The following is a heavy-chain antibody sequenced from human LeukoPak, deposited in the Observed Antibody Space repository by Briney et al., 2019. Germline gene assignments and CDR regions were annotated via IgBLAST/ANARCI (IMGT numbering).Heavy chain of an antibody. CDR2: ISGSSDNT. J-gene: IGHJ4*02. CDR1: GYTFSNYG. V-gene: IGHV1-18*04. CDR3: ARGGWTITDYDY. Sequence: ASLKVSCKASGYTFSNYGMSWVRQAPGQGLEWMGWISGSSDNTNYAQKVQGRVTTTTDTSTSTAYMELRSLRSDDTAVYYCARGGWTITDYDYWGQGTLVTVSS. D-gene: IGHD1-20*01.